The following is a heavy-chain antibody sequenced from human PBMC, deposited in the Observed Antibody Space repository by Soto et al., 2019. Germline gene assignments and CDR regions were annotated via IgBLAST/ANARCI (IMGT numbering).Heavy chain of an antibody. V-gene: IGHV1-18*01. CDR1: GYAFTTYG. CDR3: VRGRYGDY. Sequence: QVHLVQSGAEVKKPGASVKVSCQASGYAFTTYGITWVRQAPGQGLEWKGWISAHNGNTNYAQKLQGRVTVTRDTSTSTAYMELRSLRSDDTAVYYCVRGRYGDYWGQGALVTVSS. D-gene: IGHD1-1*01. J-gene: IGHJ4*02. CDR2: ISAHNGNT.